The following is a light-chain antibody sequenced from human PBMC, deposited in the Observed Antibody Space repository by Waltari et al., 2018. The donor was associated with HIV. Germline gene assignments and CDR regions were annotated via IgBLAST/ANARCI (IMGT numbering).Light chain of an antibody. CDR3: QQYGSSPRT. V-gene: IGKV3-20*01. J-gene: IGKJ1*01. CDR1: QSVSSSY. CDR2: GES. Sequence: EIVLPQSPGTLSLSPGERATLSCRARQSVSSSYLAWFQQKPGQAPRLLIYGESSRATGIPDRFSGSGSETDFTLTISRLEPEEFAAYYCQQYGSSPRTFGQRTKVEIK.